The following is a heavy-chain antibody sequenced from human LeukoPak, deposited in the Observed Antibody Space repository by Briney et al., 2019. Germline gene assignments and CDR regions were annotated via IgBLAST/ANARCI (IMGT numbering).Heavy chain of an antibody. CDR2: VSSTSTSI. CDR3: ARSTGSSSPTAWEYYYFMDV. V-gene: IGHV3-21*06. J-gene: IGHJ6*04. CDR1: GFTFSHYS. Sequence: GGSLRLSCAASGFTFSHYSMNWVRQAPGKGLEWVSSVSSTSTSIYYADSLKGRFTISKDNSKNTLYLQMTSLRREDTAIYYCARSTGSSSPTAWEYYYFMDVWGEGTTVTVSS. D-gene: IGHD3-10*01.